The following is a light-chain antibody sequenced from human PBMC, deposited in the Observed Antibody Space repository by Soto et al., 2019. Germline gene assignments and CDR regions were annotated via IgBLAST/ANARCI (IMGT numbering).Light chain of an antibody. V-gene: IGLV1-36*01. Sequence: QSVLTQPPSVSGAPRQRVTISCSGSSSNIGNNAVNWYQQLPGKAPKLLIYYDDLLPSWVSDRFSGSKSGTSASLAISGLQSVDEADYYCAAWDDSLNRHVFGTGTKVTVL. J-gene: IGLJ1*01. CDR3: AAWDDSLNRHV. CDR1: SSNIGNNA. CDR2: YDD.